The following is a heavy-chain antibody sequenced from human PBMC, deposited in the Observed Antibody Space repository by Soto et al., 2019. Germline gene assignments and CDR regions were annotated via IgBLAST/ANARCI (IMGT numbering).Heavy chain of an antibody. D-gene: IGHD3-10*01. CDR3: ARGGGPLLAPLH. Sequence: ASVKVSCKSSGYTFTGYFIHWVRQAPGEGLEWLGHTNPNRGATKHAPRFLGRATITRHTPIRTAYMDLNHPRHHDTAGYFRARGGGPLLAPLHWAQRTLVTVS. CDR2: TNPNRGAT. J-gene: IGHJ4*02. CDR1: GYTFTGYF. V-gene: IGHV1-2*06.